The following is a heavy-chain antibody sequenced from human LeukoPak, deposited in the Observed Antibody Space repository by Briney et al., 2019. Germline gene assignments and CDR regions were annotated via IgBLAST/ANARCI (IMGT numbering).Heavy chain of an antibody. J-gene: IGHJ6*02. CDR2: ISGSGGST. CDR1: GFTFSSYA. V-gene: IGHV3-23*01. Sequence: GGSLRLSCAASGFTFSSYAMSWVRQAPGKGLEWVSAISGSGGSTYYADSVKGRFTISRDNSKNTLYLQMNSLRAEDTAVYYCARGYCSSTSCHVHGMDVWGQGTTVTVSS. D-gene: IGHD2-2*01. CDR3: ARGYCSSTSCHVHGMDV.